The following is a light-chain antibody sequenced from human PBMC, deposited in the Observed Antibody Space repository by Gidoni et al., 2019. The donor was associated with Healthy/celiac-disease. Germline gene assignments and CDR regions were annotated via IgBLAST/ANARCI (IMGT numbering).Light chain of an antibody. CDR2: DAS. CDR1: QSFSSY. J-gene: IGKJ4*01. V-gene: IGKV3-11*01. CDR3: QQRSNWGLT. Sequence: DIVLTQSPAPLSLSPGERATLSCRASQSFSSYFAWYQQKPGQAPRLLIYDASKRATGIPARFSGSGSGTDFTLTISSLEPEDFAVDYCQQRSNWGLTFGGGTKVESK.